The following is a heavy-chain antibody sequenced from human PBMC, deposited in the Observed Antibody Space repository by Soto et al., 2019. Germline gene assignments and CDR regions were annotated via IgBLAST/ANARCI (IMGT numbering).Heavy chain of an antibody. J-gene: IGHJ6*02. V-gene: IGHV5-51*01. CDR1: GYDFTRYW. D-gene: IGHD2-2*01. Sequence: GESLKISCKGSGYDFTRYWIGWVRQMPGEGLEWVAIIYPGDSITKYDSNTRYSPSFQGQVTISVDKSISTAYLQWNSLKASDTATYHCARTHCVSTSCTKSGYYYGMGVWGQGTTVTVSS. CDR2: IYPGDSITKYDSNT. CDR3: ARTHCVSTSCTKSGYYYGMGV.